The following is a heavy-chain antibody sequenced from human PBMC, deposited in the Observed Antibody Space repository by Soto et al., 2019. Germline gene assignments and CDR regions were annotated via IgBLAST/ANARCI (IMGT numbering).Heavy chain of an antibody. CDR1: GFTFSSHA. Sequence: GGSLRLSCAASGFTFSSHAMTWVRQTPGKGLEWVSSISGSGGSTYYADSVEGRFTISRDNSKNTLYLQMNSPRAEDTAIYYCAKAGVAVSATHWFDPWGQGTLVNVSS. V-gene: IGHV3-23*01. J-gene: IGHJ5*02. CDR2: ISGSGGST. D-gene: IGHD2-15*01. CDR3: AKAGVAVSATHWFDP.